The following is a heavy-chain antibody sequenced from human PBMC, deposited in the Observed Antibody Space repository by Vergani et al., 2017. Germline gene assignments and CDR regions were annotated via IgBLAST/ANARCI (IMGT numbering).Heavy chain of an antibody. V-gene: IGHV1-2*02. CDR1: GYTFIGYY. D-gene: IGHD3-16*01. Sequence: QMQLVQSGAEVKKSGASVKVSCKASGYTFIGYYMNWVRQAPGQGLEWMGWINPNSGGTNYAQKFQGRVTMTRDTSISTAYMGLSRLRSDDTAVYYCARDIMIAFGGVNRFDYWGQGTLVTVSS. J-gene: IGHJ4*02. CDR3: ARDIMIAFGGVNRFDY. CDR2: INPNSGGT.